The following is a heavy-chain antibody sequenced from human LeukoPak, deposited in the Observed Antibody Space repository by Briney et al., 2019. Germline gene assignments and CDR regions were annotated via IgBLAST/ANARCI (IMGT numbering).Heavy chain of an antibody. CDR3: ARGYCSSTSCPPEGYYYYYMDV. J-gene: IGHJ6*03. CDR1: GFTFSSYS. V-gene: IGHV3-21*01. Sequence: GGSLRLSCAASGFTFSSYSMNWVRQAPGKGLEWVSSISSSSSYIYYADSVKGRFTISRDNAKNSLYLQMNSLRAEDTAVYYCARGYCSSTSCPPEGYYYYYMDVWGKGTTVTVSS. D-gene: IGHD2-2*01. CDR2: ISSSSSYI.